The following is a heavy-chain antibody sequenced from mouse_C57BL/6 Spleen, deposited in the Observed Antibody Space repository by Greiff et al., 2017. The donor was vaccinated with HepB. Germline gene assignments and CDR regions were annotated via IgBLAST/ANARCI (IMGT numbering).Heavy chain of an antibody. V-gene: IGHV1-59*01. D-gene: IGHD1-1*01. CDR1: GYTFTSYW. CDR2: IDPSDSYT. J-gene: IGHJ2*01. Sequence: QVQLQQPGAELVRPGTSVKLSCKASGYTFTSYWMHWVKQRPGQGLEWIGVIDPSDSYTNYKQKFKGKATLTVDTSSSTAYMQLSSLTSEDSAVYYCATDYGSSFDYWGQGTTLTVSS. CDR3: ATDYGSSFDY.